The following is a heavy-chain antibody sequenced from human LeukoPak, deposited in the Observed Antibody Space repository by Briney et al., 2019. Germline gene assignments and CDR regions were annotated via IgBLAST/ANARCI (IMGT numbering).Heavy chain of an antibody. CDR3: ARDSSPLVATVTQYYYYYGMDV. CDR1: GGTFSSYT. J-gene: IGHJ6*02. D-gene: IGHD4-17*01. Sequence: SVKVSCKASGGTFSSYTISWVRQAPGQGLEWMGRIIPILGIANYAQKFQGRVTITAHKSTSTAYMELSSLRSEDTAVYYCARDSSPLVATVTQYYYYYGMDVWGQGTTVTVSS. CDR2: IIPILGIA. V-gene: IGHV1-69*04.